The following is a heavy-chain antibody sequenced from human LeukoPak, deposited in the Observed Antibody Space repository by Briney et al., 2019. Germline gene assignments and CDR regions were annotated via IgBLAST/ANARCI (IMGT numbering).Heavy chain of an antibody. CDR3: ARDYYDSSGYPHRAFDI. CDR2: IYYSGST. V-gene: IGHV4-31*03. CDR1: GGSISTGGYY. D-gene: IGHD3-22*01. Sequence: PSQTLSLTCTVSGGSISTGGYYWSWIRQHPGKGLEWIAYIYYSGSTYYNPSLKSRVTISVDTSKNQFSLKLSSVTAADTVVYYCARDYYDSSGYPHRAFDIWGQGTMVTVSS. J-gene: IGHJ3*02.